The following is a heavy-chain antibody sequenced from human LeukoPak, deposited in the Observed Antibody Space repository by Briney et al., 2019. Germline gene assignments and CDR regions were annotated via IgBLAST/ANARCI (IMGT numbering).Heavy chain of an antibody. CDR3: ARELSGSWAFDY. D-gene: IGHD6-13*01. V-gene: IGHV1-2*02. J-gene: IGHJ4*02. CDR1: GYTFTGYY. CDR2: INPNTDGT. Sequence: ASVKVSCKASGYTFTGYYLHWVRQAPGQGLEWLGWINPNTDGTNYAQKFQGRVTMTRDTSTSTVYMELSSLRSEDTAVYYCARELSGSWAFDYWGQGTLVTVSS.